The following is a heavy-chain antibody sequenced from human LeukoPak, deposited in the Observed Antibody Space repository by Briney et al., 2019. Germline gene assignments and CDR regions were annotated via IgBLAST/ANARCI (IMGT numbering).Heavy chain of an antibody. CDR3: ARAELVVANYYSYAMDV. V-gene: IGHV4-38-2*02. J-gene: IGHJ6*02. Sequence: SETLSLTCTVSGYSITSGFYWGWIRQPSGKGLQWIGSLHHSGNTYYNPSLESRITISIDTSKNQFSLRLSSVTAADTAVYFWARAELVVANYYSYAMDVWGQGTTVTVSS. CDR2: LHHSGNT. CDR1: GYSITSGFY. D-gene: IGHD2-15*01.